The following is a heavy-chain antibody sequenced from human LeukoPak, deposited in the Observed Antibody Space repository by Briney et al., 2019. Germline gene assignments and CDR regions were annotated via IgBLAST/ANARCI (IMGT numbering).Heavy chain of an antibody. V-gene: IGHV3-30*02. CDR2: IRYDGSNK. CDR3: AKDKGEYYDSSNFDY. CDR1: GFTFSNYG. J-gene: IGHJ4*02. Sequence: GGSLRLSCAASGFTFSNYGMHWVRQAPGKGLEWVAFIRYDGSNKYYADSVKGRFTISRDNSKNTLYLQMNSLRAEDTAVYYCAKDKGEYYDSSNFDYRGQGTLVTVSS. D-gene: IGHD3-22*01.